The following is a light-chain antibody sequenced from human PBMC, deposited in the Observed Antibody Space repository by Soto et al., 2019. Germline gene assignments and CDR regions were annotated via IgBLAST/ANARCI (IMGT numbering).Light chain of an antibody. CDR1: SSDVGGYNY. V-gene: IGLV2-14*01. CDR2: EVS. Sequence: QSALTQPASVSGSPGQSITISCTGTSSDVGGYNYVSWYQQHPGKAPKFIIYEVSNRPSGVSNRFSGSKSGNTDSLTISGLQAEDEADYYCSSYTSSVSYVFGTGTKLTVL. CDR3: SSYTSSVSYV. J-gene: IGLJ1*01.